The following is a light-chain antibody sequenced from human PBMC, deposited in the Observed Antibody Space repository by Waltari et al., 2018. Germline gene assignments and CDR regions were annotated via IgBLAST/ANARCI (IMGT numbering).Light chain of an antibody. CDR1: QTINSY. Sequence: DIQMTQSPSSLSASVGESVTITCRASQTINSYLNWYQQKPGRAPKLLIYGASTLQSGVPSRFSGSGSGTRFTLTISSLQPEDIATYYCQQTYTTLIAFGQGTRLEIK. CDR2: GAS. CDR3: QQTYTTLIA. J-gene: IGKJ5*01. V-gene: IGKV1-39*01.